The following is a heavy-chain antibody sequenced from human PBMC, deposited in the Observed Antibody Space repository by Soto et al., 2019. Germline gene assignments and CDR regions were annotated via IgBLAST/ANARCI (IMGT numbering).Heavy chain of an antibody. V-gene: IGHV5-51*01. CDR3: ATGIVGATDNSNDAFDI. Sequence: GESLKISCKGSGYSFTSYWIGWVRQMPVKGLEWMGIIYPGDSDARYSPSFQGQVTISADKSISTAYLQWSSLKASDTAMYYCATGIVGATDNSNDAFDIWGQGTMVTV. CDR1: GYSFTSYW. D-gene: IGHD1-26*01. J-gene: IGHJ3*02. CDR2: IYPGDSDA.